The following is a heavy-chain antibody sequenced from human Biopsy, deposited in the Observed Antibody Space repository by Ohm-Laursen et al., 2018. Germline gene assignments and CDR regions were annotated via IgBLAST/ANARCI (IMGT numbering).Heavy chain of an antibody. J-gene: IGHJ6*02. D-gene: IGHD3-22*01. V-gene: IGHV1-18*04. CDR3: AREEDNSGYDYYGMDV. CDR1: SYTFTDYN. CDR2: ISAYNGNR. Sequence: GSSVKVSCKPSSYTFTDYNIHWMRQAPGQGLEWMGWISAYNGNRNYAQKFQGRVTMTTDTSTSTAYMELRSLRSDDTAVYFCAREEDNSGYDYYGMDVWGQGTTVTVSS.